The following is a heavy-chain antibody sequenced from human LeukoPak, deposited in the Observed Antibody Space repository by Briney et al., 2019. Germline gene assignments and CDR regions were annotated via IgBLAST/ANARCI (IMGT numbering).Heavy chain of an antibody. CDR2: IKQDGSEI. CDR1: GFTFGNYW. CDR3: AKVAGTWNYAHCDY. D-gene: IGHD1-7*01. Sequence: PGGSLRLSCAASGFTFGNYWMSWVRQAPGKGLEWVANIKQDGSEIYYVDSVKGRFTISRDNAKNSLYLQMNSLRAEDTAVYYCAKVAGTWNYAHCDYWGQGTLVTVSS. J-gene: IGHJ4*02. V-gene: IGHV3-7*03.